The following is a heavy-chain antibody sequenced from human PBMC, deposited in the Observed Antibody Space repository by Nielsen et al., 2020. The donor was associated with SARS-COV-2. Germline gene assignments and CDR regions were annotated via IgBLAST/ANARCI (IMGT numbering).Heavy chain of an antibody. J-gene: IGHJ6*02. CDR3: AKVLYTSDWAPTIYGLDV. CDR2: IKQAGSEK. Sequence: GESLTISCAASGFTFSSYWMSWVRQAPGKGLEWVANIKQAGSEKYYVDSVKGRFTISRDNAKNSLYLQMNSLRGEDTALYYCAKVLYTSDWAPTIYGLDVWGQGTTVTVSS. V-gene: IGHV3-7*03. CDR1: GFTFSSYW. D-gene: IGHD2-8*01.